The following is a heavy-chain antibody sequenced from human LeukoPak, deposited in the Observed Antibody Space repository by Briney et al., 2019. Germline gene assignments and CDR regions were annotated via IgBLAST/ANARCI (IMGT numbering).Heavy chain of an antibody. CDR2: IRSDGSNK. D-gene: IGHD3-3*01. CDR3: AKSLPYYDFWSGYYTPDAFDI. Sequence: PGGSLRLSCAASGFTFSNYDMHWIRQAPGKGLEWVAFIRSDGSNKYYGDSVKGRFTISRDNSKNTLYLQMNSLRAEDTAVYYCAKSLPYYDFWSGYYTPDAFDIWGQGTMVTVSS. J-gene: IGHJ3*02. V-gene: IGHV3-30*02. CDR1: GFTFSNYD.